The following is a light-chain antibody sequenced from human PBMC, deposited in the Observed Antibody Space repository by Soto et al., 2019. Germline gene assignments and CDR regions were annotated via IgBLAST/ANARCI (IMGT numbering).Light chain of an antibody. V-gene: IGLV3-21*04. CDR3: QVWDSGSAHVV. J-gene: IGLJ2*01. CDR1: NIGSKG. Sequence: SYELTQPPSVSVAPGKTASISCGGNNIGSKGVHCYQQKPGQARVLVIYSGTDLPPVIPERFSGSNSANLATLTISRVEDGDEADYYCQVWDSGSAHVVFGGGTKLTVL. CDR2: SGT.